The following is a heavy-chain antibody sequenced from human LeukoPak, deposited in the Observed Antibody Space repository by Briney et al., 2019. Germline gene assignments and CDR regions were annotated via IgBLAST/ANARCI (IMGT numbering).Heavy chain of an antibody. J-gene: IGHJ3*02. V-gene: IGHV3-11*01. CDR1: GFTFSDYY. CDR2: ISSSGSTI. CDR3: ARKAPYCGGDCLVGSISDAFDI. Sequence: GGSLRLSCAASGFTFSDYYMSWIRQAPGKGLEWVSYISSSGSTIYYADPVKGRFTISRDNAKNSLYLQMNSLRAEDTAVYYCARKAPYCGGDCLVGSISDAFDIWGQGTMVTVSS. D-gene: IGHD2-21*01.